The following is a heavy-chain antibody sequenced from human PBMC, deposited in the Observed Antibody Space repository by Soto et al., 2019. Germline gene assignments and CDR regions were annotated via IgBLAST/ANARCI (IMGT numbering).Heavy chain of an antibody. CDR1: GGTFNRYT. D-gene: IGHD2-15*01. CDR2: IIPMFGIA. J-gene: IGHJ4*01. CDR3: AVEDARYGSGY. V-gene: IGHV1-69*02. Sequence: SVKVSCKGSGGTFNRYTITWVRQAPGQGLEWMGRIIPMFGIASYAQNFQGRVTITADKSTSTAYMELSSLRSEDTAVYYCAVEDARYGSGYWGQ.